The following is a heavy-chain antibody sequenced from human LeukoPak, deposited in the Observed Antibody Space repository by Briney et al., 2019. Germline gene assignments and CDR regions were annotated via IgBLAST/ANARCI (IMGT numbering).Heavy chain of an antibody. CDR3: ARYGSAREYYYGMDV. Sequence: ASVKVSCKASGYTFTSYGISWVRQAPGQGLEWMEWISAYNGNTNYAQKLQGRVTMTTDTSTSTAYMELRSLRSDDTAVYYCARYGSAREYYYGMDVWGQGTTVTVSS. V-gene: IGHV1-18*01. CDR2: ISAYNGNT. CDR1: GYTFTSYG. J-gene: IGHJ6*02. D-gene: IGHD3-10*01.